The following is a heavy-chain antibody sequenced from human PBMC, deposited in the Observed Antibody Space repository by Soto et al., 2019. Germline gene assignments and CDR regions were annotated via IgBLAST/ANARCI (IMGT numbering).Heavy chain of an antibody. Sequence: QVQLVESGGGVVQPGRSLRLSCAASGFTFSSYGMHWVRQAPGKGLEWVAVISYDGSNKYYADSVKGRFTISRDNSKNTLYLQMNSQRAEDMAVYYCAKGGVTMVRGVIGYWGQGTLVTVSS. CDR2: ISYDGSNK. J-gene: IGHJ4*02. CDR1: GFTFSSYG. CDR3: AKGGVTMVRGVIGY. D-gene: IGHD3-10*01. V-gene: IGHV3-30*18.